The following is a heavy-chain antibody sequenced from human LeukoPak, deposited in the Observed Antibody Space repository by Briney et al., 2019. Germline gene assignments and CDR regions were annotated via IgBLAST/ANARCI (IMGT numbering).Heavy chain of an antibody. CDR3: ARDSVLLWFGEPEYYFDY. V-gene: IGHV1-46*01. D-gene: IGHD3-10*01. J-gene: IGHJ4*02. Sequence: ASVKVSCKASGYTFTSYYMHWVRQAPGQGLEWMGIINPSGGSTSYARKFQGRVTMTRDTSTSTVYMELSSLRSEDTAVYYCARDSVLLWFGEPEYYFDYWGQGTLVTVSS. CDR1: GYTFTSYY. CDR2: INPSGGST.